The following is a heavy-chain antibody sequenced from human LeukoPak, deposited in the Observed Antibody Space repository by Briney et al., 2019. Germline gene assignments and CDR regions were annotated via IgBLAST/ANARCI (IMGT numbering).Heavy chain of an antibody. Sequence: GGSLRLSCAASGFTFSSYGMHWVRQAPGKGLEWVAFISYDGNNENYADSVKDRFTISRDNSKNTLYLQMNSLRAEDTAVYYCAKDKKYGDYFDYWGQGTLVTVSS. V-gene: IGHV3-30*18. CDR1: GFTFSSYG. J-gene: IGHJ4*02. CDR2: ISYDGNNE. D-gene: IGHD4-17*01. CDR3: AKDKKYGDYFDY.